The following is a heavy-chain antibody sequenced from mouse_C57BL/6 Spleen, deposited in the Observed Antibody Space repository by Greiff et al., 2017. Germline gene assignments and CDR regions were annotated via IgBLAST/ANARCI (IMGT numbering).Heavy chain of an antibody. CDR3: ASHDGSSQYYFDY. CDR1: GFTFTDYY. D-gene: IGHD1-1*01. Sequence: EVMLVESGGGLVQPGGSLSLSCAASGFTFTDYYMSWVRQPPGKALEWLGFIRNKANGYTTEYSASVKGRFTISRDNSQSILYLQMNALRAEDSATYYCASHDGSSQYYFDYWGQGTTLTVSS. J-gene: IGHJ2*01. V-gene: IGHV7-3*01. CDR2: IRNKANGYTT.